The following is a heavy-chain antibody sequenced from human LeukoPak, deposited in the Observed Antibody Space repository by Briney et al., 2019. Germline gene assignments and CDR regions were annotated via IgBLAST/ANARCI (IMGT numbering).Heavy chain of an antibody. CDR3: ARYLKGGDYSQYFQH. D-gene: IGHD4-17*01. Sequence: GASVKVSCKASGYTFTGYYMHWVRQAPGQGLEWMGWINPNSGGTNYAQKFQGRVTMTRDTSISTAYMELSRLRSDDTAMYYCARYLKGGDYSQYFQHWGQGTLVTVSS. CDR1: GYTFTGYY. V-gene: IGHV1-2*02. J-gene: IGHJ1*01. CDR2: INPNSGGT.